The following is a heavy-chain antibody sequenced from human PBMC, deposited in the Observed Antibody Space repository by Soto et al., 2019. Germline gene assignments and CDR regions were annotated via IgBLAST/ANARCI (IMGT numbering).Heavy chain of an antibody. Sequence: GGSLRLSCAASGFTFSSYAMHWVRQAPGKGLEWVAVISYDGSNKYYADSVKGRFTISRDNSKNTLYLQMNSLRAEDTAVYYCARGSNGYHFDYWGQGTLVTVSS. CDR1: GFTFSSYA. CDR3: ARGSNGYHFDY. J-gene: IGHJ4*02. CDR2: ISYDGSNK. D-gene: IGHD5-12*01. V-gene: IGHV3-30-3*01.